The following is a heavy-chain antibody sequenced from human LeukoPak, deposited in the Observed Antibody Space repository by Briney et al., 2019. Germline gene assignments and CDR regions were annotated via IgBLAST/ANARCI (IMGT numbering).Heavy chain of an antibody. CDR3: AKSQYTSSVREWDLDY. J-gene: IGHJ4*02. CDR2: IRYDGSNE. CDR1: GFTFSNYG. V-gene: IGHV3-30*02. Sequence: GGSLRLSCAASGFTFSNYGIHWVRQAPGKGLEWVAFIRYDGSNEYYADSVKGRFTISRDNSKNTLYLQMNSLRAEDTAVYYCAKSQYTSSVREWDLDYWGQGTLVTVSS. D-gene: IGHD6-6*01.